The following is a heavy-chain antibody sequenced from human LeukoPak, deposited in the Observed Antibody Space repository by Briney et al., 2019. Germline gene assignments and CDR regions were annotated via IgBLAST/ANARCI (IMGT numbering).Heavy chain of an antibody. CDR3: ARRVIVATLDY. Sequence: SETLSLTCTVSGGSITSSSYYWAWIRRPPGKGLEWIGSFYYGGTTFYNPSLKSRVTISADTSKNQFSLKLTSVTAADTAVYYCARRVIVATLDYWGQGILVTVSS. V-gene: IGHV4-39*01. CDR1: GGSITSSSYY. J-gene: IGHJ4*02. CDR2: FYYGGTT. D-gene: IGHD5-12*01.